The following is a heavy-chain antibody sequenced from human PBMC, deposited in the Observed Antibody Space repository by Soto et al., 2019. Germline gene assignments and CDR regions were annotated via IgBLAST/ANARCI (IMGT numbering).Heavy chain of an antibody. D-gene: IGHD2-2*01. J-gene: IGHJ5*02. Sequence: VASVKVSCKASGYTFTSYGISWVRQAPGQGLEWMGWISAYNGNTNYAQKLQGRVTMTTDTSTSTAYMELRSLRSDDTAVYYCARSPLGYCSSTSCQDANSNWFDPWGQGTLVTVSS. CDR3: ARSPLGYCSSTSCQDANSNWFDP. V-gene: IGHV1-18*01. CDR2: ISAYNGNT. CDR1: GYTFTSYG.